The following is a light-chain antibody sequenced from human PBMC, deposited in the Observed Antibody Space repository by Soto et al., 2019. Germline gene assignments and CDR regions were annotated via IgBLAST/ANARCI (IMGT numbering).Light chain of an antibody. Sequence: DILMTQSPSSLSASVGDRVTIACRASQTISTHLNWYQQKPGKAPNVLIYAASTLPTGVPSRFSGSGSGTNFTLTITSLNPEDFATYFCQQSYGIPRTFGQGTKVDIK. CDR3: QQSYGIPRT. J-gene: IGKJ1*01. V-gene: IGKV1-39*01. CDR1: QTISTH. CDR2: AAS.